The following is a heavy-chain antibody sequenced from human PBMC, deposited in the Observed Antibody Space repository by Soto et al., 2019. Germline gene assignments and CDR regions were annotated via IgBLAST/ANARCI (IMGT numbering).Heavy chain of an antibody. V-gene: IGHV1-18*01. Sequence: QVQLLQSGGEVRKPGASVKVSCKASGYTFSKYGISWVRQARGQGLEWMAWIDPSNGNTNYAQKFQGRVTLTTDTSTTTAYMALRSVKSDATAVCFCARGVPESNAYYYYMDVLGTGTTVTVSS. CDR3: ARGVPESNAYYYYMDV. CDR2: IDPSNGNT. CDR1: GYTFSKYG. J-gene: IGHJ6*03.